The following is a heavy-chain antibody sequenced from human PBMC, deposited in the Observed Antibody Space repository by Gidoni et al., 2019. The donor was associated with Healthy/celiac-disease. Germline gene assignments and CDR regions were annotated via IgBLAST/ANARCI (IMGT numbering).Heavy chain of an antibody. V-gene: IGHV4-30-4*01. J-gene: IGHJ4*02. D-gene: IGHD3-3*01. CDR3: ARGGGDFWSGYYTGILGGFDY. Sequence: QVQLQESGPGLVKPSQTLSLTCPVSGRSISSGDYYWSWIRQPPGKGLEWIGYIYYSGSNYYNPSLKSRVTISVDTSKYQFSLKLSSVAAADTAVYYCARGGGDFWSGYYTGILGGFDYWGQGTLVTVSS. CDR1: GRSISSGDYY. CDR2: IYYSGSN.